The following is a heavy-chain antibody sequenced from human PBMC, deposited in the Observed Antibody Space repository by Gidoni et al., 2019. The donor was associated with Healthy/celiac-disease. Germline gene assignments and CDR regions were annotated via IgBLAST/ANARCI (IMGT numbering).Heavy chain of an antibody. J-gene: IGHJ4*02. CDR1: GFTFSSYW. Sequence: EVQLVESGGGLVQPGGSLRLSCAASGFTFSSYWMHWVRQAPGKGLVWVSRINSDGSSTSYADSVKGRFTISRDNAKNTRYLQMNSLRAEDTAVYYCARAWGGYSYGYFDYWGQGTLVTVSS. V-gene: IGHV3-74*01. CDR2: INSDGSST. D-gene: IGHD5-18*01. CDR3: ARAWGGYSYGYFDY.